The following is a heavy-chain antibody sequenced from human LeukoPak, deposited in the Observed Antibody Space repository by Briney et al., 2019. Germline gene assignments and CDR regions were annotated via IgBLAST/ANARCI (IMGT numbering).Heavy chain of an antibody. J-gene: IGHJ4*01. D-gene: IGHD3-10*01. CDR2: ISGSGDST. Sequence: GGSLRLSCAASGFTFSSYAMHWVRQAPGKGLEWVSAISGSGDSTYYADSVKGRFTISRDNSKSTLFLEMDSLRVEDSAVYYCTKVMRGRANFGSGSSLDYWGQGTVVPVPP. CDR1: GFTFSSYA. CDR3: TKVMRGRANFGSGSSLDY. V-gene: IGHV3-23*01.